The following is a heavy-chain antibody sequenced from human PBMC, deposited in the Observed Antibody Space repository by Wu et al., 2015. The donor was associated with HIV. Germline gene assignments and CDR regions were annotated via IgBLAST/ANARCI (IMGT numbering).Heavy chain of an antibody. J-gene: IGHJ3*02. CDR2: IIPIFGTA. V-gene: IGHV1-69*05. D-gene: IGHD5-24*01. Sequence: QVQLVQSGAEVKKPGSSVKVSCKASGGTFSSYAISWVRQAPGQGLEWMGGIIPIFGTANYAQKFQGRVTITTDESTSTAYMELSSLRSEDTAVYYCARDGISRVEMATINEKGSFDIVGPKGQVVTVSS. CDR1: GGTFSSYA. CDR3: ARDGISRVEMATINEKGSFDI.